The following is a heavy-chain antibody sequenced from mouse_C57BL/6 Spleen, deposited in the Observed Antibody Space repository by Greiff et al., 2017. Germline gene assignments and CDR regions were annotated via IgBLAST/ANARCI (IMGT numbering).Heavy chain of an antibody. CDR2: ISNGGGST. V-gene: IGHV5-12*01. CDR1: GFTFSDYY. D-gene: IGHD2-4*01. Sequence: EVMLVESGGGLVQPGGSLKLSCAASGFTFSDYYMYWVRQTPEKRLEWVAYISNGGGSTYYPDTVKGRFTISRDNAKNTLYLQMSRLKSEDTAMYYCARRNDYGPFDYWGQGTTLTVSS. CDR3: ARRNDYGPFDY. J-gene: IGHJ2*01.